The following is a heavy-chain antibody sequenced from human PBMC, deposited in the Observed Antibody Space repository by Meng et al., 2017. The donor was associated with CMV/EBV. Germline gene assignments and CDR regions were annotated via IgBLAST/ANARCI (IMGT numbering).Heavy chain of an antibody. V-gene: IGHV1-2*02. CDR2: INPNSGGT. J-gene: IGHJ5*02. CDR3: ARDRGYYGSGSYQFDP. D-gene: IGHD3-10*01. Sequence: CTFTGYYMHWVRQAPGQGLEWMGWINPNSGGTNYAQKFQGRVTMTRDTSISTAYMELSRLRSDDTAVYYCARDRGYYGSGSYQFDPWGQGTLVTVSS. CDR1: CTFTGYY.